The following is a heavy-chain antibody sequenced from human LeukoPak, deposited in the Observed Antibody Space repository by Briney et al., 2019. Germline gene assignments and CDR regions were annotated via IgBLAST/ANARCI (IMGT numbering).Heavy chain of an antibody. J-gene: IGHJ4*02. D-gene: IGHD3-10*01. V-gene: IGHV4-30-4*01. CDR2: IYYSGST. CDR1: GGSISSGDYY. Sequence: PSETLSLTCTVSGGSISSGDYYWSWIRQPPGKGLEWIGYIYYSGSTDYNPSLKSRVTISVDTSKNQFSLKLSSVTAADTAVYYCARESLRGVPNFDYWGQGTLVTVSS. CDR3: ARESLRGVPNFDY.